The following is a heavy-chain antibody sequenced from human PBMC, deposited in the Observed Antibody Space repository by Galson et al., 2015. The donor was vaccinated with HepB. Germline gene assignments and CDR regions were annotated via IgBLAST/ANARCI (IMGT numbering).Heavy chain of an antibody. D-gene: IGHD3-16*01. CDR1: GGSIRSYY. V-gene: IGHV4-59*01. Sequence: LSLTCTVSGGSIRSYYWSWIRQPPGKELEWIGYMSYSGSSNYNPSLKSRVTISADTSKNQFSLKLTSMTAADTAVYYCARGERTGLDYWGQGTLVTVSS. J-gene: IGHJ4*02. CDR2: MSYSGSS. CDR3: ARGERTGLDY.